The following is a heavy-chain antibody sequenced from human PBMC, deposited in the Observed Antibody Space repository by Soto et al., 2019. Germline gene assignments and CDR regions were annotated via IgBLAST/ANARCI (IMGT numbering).Heavy chain of an antibody. J-gene: IGHJ5*02. CDR1: GFTFTDSY. V-gene: IGHV3-11*06. Sequence: QVQLVESGGGLVKPGGSLRLSCATSGFTFTDSYMTWIRQAPGKGLEFVSYISPKGTYKAYADSVKGRFTISRDNTKHSLYLQLNSLRDEDTALYYCSRGGGGGLFDLWGQGAFVTVSS. CDR2: ISPKGTYK. D-gene: IGHD2-21*01. CDR3: SRGGGGGLFDL.